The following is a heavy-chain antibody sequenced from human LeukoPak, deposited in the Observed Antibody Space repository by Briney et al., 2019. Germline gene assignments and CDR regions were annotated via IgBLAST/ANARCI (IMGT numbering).Heavy chain of an antibody. CDR2: ISGSGGDT. Sequence: GGSLRLSCAASGFTFSSYAMSWVRQAPGKGLECVSAISGSGGDTYSADSVKGRFTISRDNSKSTLYLQMNSLRAEDTAVYYCARQLGYCSGGNCYFDYGGQGTLVTVAS. D-gene: IGHD2-15*01. J-gene: IGHJ4*02. V-gene: IGHV3-23*01. CDR3: ARQLGYCSGGNCYFDY. CDR1: GFTFSSYA.